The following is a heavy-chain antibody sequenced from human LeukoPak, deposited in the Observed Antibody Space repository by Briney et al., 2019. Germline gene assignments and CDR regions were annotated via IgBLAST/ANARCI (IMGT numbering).Heavy chain of an antibody. CDR3: ATLPFMWSGKFSN. Sequence: ASVKVSCKASGYTFTAHYVHWVRQAPGHGLEWMGWIIPTSGATNYARKFQGRVTVTRDTSISTAYMELNRLTSGDTAVYYCATLPFMWSGKFSNWGQGTLVTVSS. V-gene: IGHV1-2*02. CDR1: GYTFTAHY. CDR2: IIPTSGAT. D-gene: IGHD2-21*01. J-gene: IGHJ4*02.